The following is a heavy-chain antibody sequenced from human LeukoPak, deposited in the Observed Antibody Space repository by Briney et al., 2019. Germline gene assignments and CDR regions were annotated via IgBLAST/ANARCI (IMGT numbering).Heavy chain of an antibody. J-gene: IGHJ5*02. CDR3: GLVTSGNWWFDP. V-gene: IGHV1-2*02. CDR2: INPNSGGT. D-gene: IGHD2-21*02. Sequence: ASVKVSCKASGYTFTGYHMHWVRQAPGQGLERMGWINPNSGGTNYAQKLQGRVTMTRDTSISTAYMELSSLRSDDTAVYYCGLVTSGNWWFDPWGQGTLVTVSS. CDR1: GYTFTGYH.